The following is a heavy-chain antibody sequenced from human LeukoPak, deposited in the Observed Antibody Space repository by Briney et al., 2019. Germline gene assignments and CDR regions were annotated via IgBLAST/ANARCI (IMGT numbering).Heavy chain of an antibody. CDR2: INPSGGST. CDR3: ARGSSVRDYYMDV. V-gene: IGHV1-46*01. D-gene: IGHD6-19*01. J-gene: IGHJ6*03. CDR1: GYTFTSYY. Sequence: GASVKVSCKASGYTFTSYYMHWVRQAPGQGLESMGIINPSGGSTTYAQKFQGRVTMTRDMSTSTVYMELSSLRSEDTAVYYCARGSSVRDYYMDVWGKGTTVTISS.